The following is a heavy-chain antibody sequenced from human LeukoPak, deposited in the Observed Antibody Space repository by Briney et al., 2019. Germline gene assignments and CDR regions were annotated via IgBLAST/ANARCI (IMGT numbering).Heavy chain of an antibody. J-gene: IGHJ4*02. CDR2: IYTSGST. D-gene: IGHD2-2*01. V-gene: IGHV4-4*07. CDR1: GGSISSYY. CDR3: ASDLGYCSRTSCYFDY. Sequence: SETLSLTCTVSGGSISSYYWSWIRQPAGKGLEWIGRIYTSGSTNYNPSLKSRVTMSVDTSKNQFSLKLSSVTAADTAVYYCASDLGYCSRTSCYFDYWGQGTLVTVSS.